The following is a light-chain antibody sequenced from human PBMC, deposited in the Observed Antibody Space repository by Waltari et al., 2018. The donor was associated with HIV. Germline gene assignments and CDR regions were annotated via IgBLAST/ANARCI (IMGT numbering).Light chain of an antibody. J-gene: IGLJ3*02. CDR3: QSADSTGTYWV. CDR1: ALPTQY. V-gene: IGLV3-25*03. CDR2: RDK. Sequence: SSELTQPPSASVSPGQPARISCSADALPTQYVFWYQQRPGQAPVMVIYRDKERPSGIPDRFSGSSAGTTVTLTISGVQAEDEADYYCQSADSTGTYWVFGGGTKLTVL.